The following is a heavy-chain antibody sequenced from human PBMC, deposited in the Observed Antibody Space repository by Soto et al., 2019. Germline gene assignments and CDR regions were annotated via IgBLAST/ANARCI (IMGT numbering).Heavy chain of an antibody. J-gene: IGHJ4*02. CDR3: ARGGRFWSGIDY. CDR1: GGSIGTYY. CDR2: IYHSWST. D-gene: IGHD3-3*01. Sequence: PSETLSLTCTVSGGSIGTYYWTWIRQPPGKGLEWIGYIYHSWSTNYNPSLKSRVTISVDTSKNQFSLNLSSVTAADTAMYYCARGGRFWSGIDYWGQGTLVTVSS. V-gene: IGHV4-59*01.